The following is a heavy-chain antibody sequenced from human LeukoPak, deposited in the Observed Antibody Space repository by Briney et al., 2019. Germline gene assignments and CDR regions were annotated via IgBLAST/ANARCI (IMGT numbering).Heavy chain of an antibody. CDR1: GYTFTSYA. Sequence: ASVNVSCKASGYTFTSYAMHWVRQAPGQRLEWMGWINAGNGNTKYSQKFQGRVTITRDTSASTAYMELSSLRSEDTAVYYCARIAAAGRNDYWGQGTLVTVSS. CDR2: INAGNGNT. CDR3: ARIAAAGRNDY. J-gene: IGHJ4*02. V-gene: IGHV1-3*01. D-gene: IGHD6-13*01.